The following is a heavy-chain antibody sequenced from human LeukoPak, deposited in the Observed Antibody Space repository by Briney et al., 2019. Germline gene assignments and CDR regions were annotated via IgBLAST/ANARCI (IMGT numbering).Heavy chain of an antibody. V-gene: IGHV4-34*01. J-gene: IGHJ3*02. CDR3: ARGGGIAAAGGAFDI. CDR1: GGSFSGYY. D-gene: IGHD6-13*01. CDR2: INHSGST. Sequence: SETLSLTCAVYGGSFSGYYWSWIRQPPGKELEWIGEINHSGSTNYNPSLKSRVTISVDTSKNQFSLKLSSVTAADTAVYYCARGGGIAAAGGAFDIWGQGTVVTVSS.